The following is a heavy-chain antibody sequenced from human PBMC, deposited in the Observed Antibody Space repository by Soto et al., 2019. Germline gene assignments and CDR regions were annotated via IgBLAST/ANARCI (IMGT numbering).Heavy chain of an antibody. CDR2: MNPNSGNT. D-gene: IGHD4-17*01. CDR1: GYTFTSYD. J-gene: IGHJ6*03. Sequence: ASVKVSCKASGYTFTSYDINWVRQATGQGLEWMGWMNPNSGNTGYAQKFQGRVTMTRNTSISTAYMELSSLRSEDTAVYYCARGSTVTTKEFYYYYYMDVWGKGTTVTVSS. CDR3: ARGSTVTTKEFYYYYYMDV. V-gene: IGHV1-8*01.